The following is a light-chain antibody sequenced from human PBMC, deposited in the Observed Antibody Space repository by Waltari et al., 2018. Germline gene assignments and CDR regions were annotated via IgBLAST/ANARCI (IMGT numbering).Light chain of an antibody. CDR3: SSYTGSSTLVI. J-gene: IGLJ2*01. CDR1: SSDVGGYDY. V-gene: IGLV2-11*01. Sequence: QSALTQPRSVSGSPGQSVTISCTGTSSDVGGYDYVSWYQQHPGKVPKLLIYDVNKRPSGVPDRFSGSKSGNTASLTISGVQAEDEADYYCSSYTGSSTLVIFGGGTKLTVL. CDR2: DVN.